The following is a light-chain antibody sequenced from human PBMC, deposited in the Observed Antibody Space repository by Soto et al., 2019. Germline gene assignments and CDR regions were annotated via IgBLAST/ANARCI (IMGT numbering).Light chain of an antibody. Sequence: EIVLTQSPGTLSLSPGERATLSCRASQSVSSSYLAWYQQKPGQAPRLLIYGASSRATGIPDRFSGSGSDTDVTPTISRLEPEDYSVYYCQQYGSSRGTFGQGTKVEIK. CDR1: QSVSSSY. CDR2: GAS. J-gene: IGKJ1*01. V-gene: IGKV3-20*01. CDR3: QQYGSSRGT.